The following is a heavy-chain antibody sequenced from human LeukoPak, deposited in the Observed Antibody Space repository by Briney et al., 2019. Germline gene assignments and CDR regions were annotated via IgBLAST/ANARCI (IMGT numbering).Heavy chain of an antibody. CDR3: AKDRVSTVTTNYFDY. J-gene: IGHJ4*02. CDR1: GFTFSNYV. Sequence: GGPLRLSCVAAGFTFSNYVMSWGRQTPGKGLEWVSSISGSGGTTYYADSVKGRFTISRDNSRNTLYLQMNSLRAEDTAVYYCAKDRVSTVTTNYFDYWGQGNLVTVSS. CDR2: ISGSGGTT. D-gene: IGHD4-17*01. V-gene: IGHV3-23*01.